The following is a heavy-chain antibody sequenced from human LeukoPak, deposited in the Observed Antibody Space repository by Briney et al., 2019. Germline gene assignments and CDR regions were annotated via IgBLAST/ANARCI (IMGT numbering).Heavy chain of an antibody. CDR3: AEAFGYSGYVEYFDY. D-gene: IGHD5-12*01. Sequence: KSGGSLRLSCAASGFTFDDYAMHWVRQAPGKGLEWVSGISWNSGSIGYADSVKGRFTISRDNAKNSLYLQINSLRAEDTALYYCAEAFGYSGYVEYFDYWGQGTLVTVSS. CDR1: GFTFDDYA. V-gene: IGHV3-9*01. J-gene: IGHJ4*02. CDR2: ISWNSGSI.